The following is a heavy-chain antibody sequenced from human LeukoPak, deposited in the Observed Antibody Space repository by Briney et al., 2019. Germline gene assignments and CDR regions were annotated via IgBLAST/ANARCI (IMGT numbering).Heavy chain of an antibody. J-gene: IGHJ4*02. Sequence: SQTLSLTCTVSGGSISSGGYYWSWIRQPPGKGLEWIGYIYHSGSTYYNPSLKSRVTISVDRSKNQFSLKPSSVTAADTAVYYCARGNSSSWSFYFDYWGQGTLVTVSS. V-gene: IGHV4-30-2*01. CDR1: GGSISSGGYY. CDR3: ARGNSSSWSFYFDY. D-gene: IGHD6-13*01. CDR2: IYHSGST.